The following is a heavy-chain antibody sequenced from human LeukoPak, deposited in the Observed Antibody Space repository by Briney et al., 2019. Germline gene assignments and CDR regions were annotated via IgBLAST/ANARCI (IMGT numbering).Heavy chain of an antibody. CDR1: GFTFSSYA. Sequence: PGGSLRLSCAASGFTFSSYAMNWVRQAPWEGLEWVSTISDSGDSTYYADSVKGRFTISRDNSQNTLYLQMNSLRAEDTAVYYWARDYADYVGYFFFDYWGQGTLVTVSS. CDR2: ISDSGDST. D-gene: IGHD4-17*01. V-gene: IGHV3-23*01. J-gene: IGHJ4*02. CDR3: ARDYADYVGYFFFDY.